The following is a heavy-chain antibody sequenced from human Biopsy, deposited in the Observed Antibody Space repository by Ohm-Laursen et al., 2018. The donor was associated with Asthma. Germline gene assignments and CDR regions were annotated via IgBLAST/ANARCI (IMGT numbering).Heavy chain of an antibody. CDR2: IHHGGSR. Sequence: SETLSLTCTVSGGSVSSFHWWNWVRQPPGKGLEWIGEIHHGGSRNYNPSLKSRATIFLDKSTNQVSLSLASVTAADTAVYYCAESDYYGSGYYYGMDVWGQGTTVTVSS. CDR1: GGSVSSFHW. V-gene: IGHV4-4*02. J-gene: IGHJ6*02. CDR3: AESDYYGSGYYYGMDV. D-gene: IGHD3-10*01.